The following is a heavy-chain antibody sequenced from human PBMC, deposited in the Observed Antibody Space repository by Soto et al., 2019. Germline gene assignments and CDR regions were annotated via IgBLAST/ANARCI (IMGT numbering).Heavy chain of an antibody. CDR2: IYYSGST. CDR1: GGSISSGGYY. Sequence: SETLSLTCTGSGGSISSGGYYWSWIRQHPGKGLEWIGYIYYSGSTYYNPSLKSRVTISVDTSKNQFSLKLSSVTAADTAVYYCARELVTMLVVGPGAFDIWGQGTMVTVSS. V-gene: IGHV4-31*03. CDR3: ARELVTMLVVGPGAFDI. J-gene: IGHJ3*02. D-gene: IGHD3-22*01.